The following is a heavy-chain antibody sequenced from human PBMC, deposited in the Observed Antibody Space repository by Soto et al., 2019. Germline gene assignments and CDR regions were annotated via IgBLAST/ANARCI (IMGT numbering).Heavy chain of an antibody. J-gene: IGHJ6*03. CDR3: AKAIWGSYRYYYYYYMDV. V-gene: IGHV3-30*18. CDR1: GFTFSSYG. D-gene: IGHD3-16*02. Sequence: GGSLRLSCAASGFTFSSYGMHWVRRAPGKGMEWVAVISYDGSNKYYADSVKGRFTISRDNSKNTLYLQMNSLRAEDTAVYYCAKAIWGSYRYYYYYYMDVWGKGTTVTV. CDR2: ISYDGSNK.